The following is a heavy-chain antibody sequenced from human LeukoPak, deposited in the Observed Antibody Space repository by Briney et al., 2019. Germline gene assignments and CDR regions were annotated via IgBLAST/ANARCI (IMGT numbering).Heavy chain of an antibody. CDR3: ARGGYSGYDYNTKGYYYYYYMDV. CDR1: GFTFDDYG. V-gene: IGHV3-20*04. Sequence: PGRSLRLSCAASGFTFDDYGMSWVRQAPGKGLEWVSGINWNGGSTGYADSVKGRFTISRDNAKNSLYLQMNSLRAEDTALYYCARGGYSGYDYNTKGYYYYYYMDVWGKGTTVTVSS. CDR2: INWNGGST. D-gene: IGHD5-12*01. J-gene: IGHJ6*03.